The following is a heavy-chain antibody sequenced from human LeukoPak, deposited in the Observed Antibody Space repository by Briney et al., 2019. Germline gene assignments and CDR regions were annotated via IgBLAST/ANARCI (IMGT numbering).Heavy chain of an antibody. Sequence: PGGSLRLSCAASGFSVSMKYMTWVRQAPGKGLEWVSVIFSGGTTYYADSVKGRFTVSRDSSKNMMYLQMNSLRAEDAAVYYCARFSGPGMQHYYYYMDVWGTGTTVTVSS. CDR1: GFSVSMKY. D-gene: IGHD3-10*01. CDR3: ARFSGPGMQHYYYYMDV. V-gene: IGHV3-53*01. CDR2: IFSGGTT. J-gene: IGHJ6*03.